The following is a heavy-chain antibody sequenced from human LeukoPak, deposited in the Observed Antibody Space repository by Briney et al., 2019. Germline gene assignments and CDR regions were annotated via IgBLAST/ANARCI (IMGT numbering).Heavy chain of an antibody. D-gene: IGHD3-16*01. V-gene: IGHV3-7*01. CDR3: ASDVGVD. CDR1: GLTFSKSW. CDR2: IKEDGSEK. Sequence: GGSLRLSCAVSGLTFSKSWMTWVRQAPGKGLEWVANIKEDGSEKYYEDSVKGRFTISRDNGQNSLYLQMNTLRTEDTAVYYCASDVGVDWGQGTLVTVSS. J-gene: IGHJ4*02.